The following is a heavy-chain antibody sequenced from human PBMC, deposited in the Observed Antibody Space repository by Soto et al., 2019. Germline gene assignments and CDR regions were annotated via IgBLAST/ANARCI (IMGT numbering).Heavy chain of an antibody. D-gene: IGHD3-22*01. J-gene: IGHJ4*02. CDR1: GYTFTGYY. CDR3: ARDASSGYLDSSDDPTGFDY. V-gene: IGHV1-2*02. Sequence: ASVKVSCKACGYTFTGYYIHWVRQAPGHGLAWMGWVSPNSDNTNYAQKFQGLVTMTTDTSTSAAYMELRRLRSDDTAVYFCARDASSGYLDSSDDPTGFDYWGQGTLVTVSS. CDR2: VSPNSDNT.